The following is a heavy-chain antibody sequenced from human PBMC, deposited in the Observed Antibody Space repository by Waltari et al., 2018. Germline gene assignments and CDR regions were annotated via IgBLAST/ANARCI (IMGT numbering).Heavy chain of an antibody. V-gene: IGHV3-30*02. J-gene: IGHJ4*02. Sequence: QVQLVESGGGVVQTGRSLRLSCAASGFTFSSYGMHWVRQAPGKGLEWVAFRWYDGSNKYYADSVKGLFTISRDNSNNTLDLQMNSLIAEDPAMYYCAKGSLLLWFGEPPHYFDYWGQGTLVTVSS. CDR2: RWYDGSNK. CDR3: AKGSLLLWFGEPPHYFDY. CDR1: GFTFSSYG. D-gene: IGHD3-10*01.